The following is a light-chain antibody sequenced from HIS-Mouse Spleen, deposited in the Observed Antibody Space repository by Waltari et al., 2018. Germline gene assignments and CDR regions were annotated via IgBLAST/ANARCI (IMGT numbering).Light chain of an antibody. Sequence: QSALTQPASVSGSPGPSITIPCTGPSRDVGSYNLVSWYQQHPGKAPKLMIYEGSKRPSGVSNRFSGSKSGNTASLTISGLQAEDEADYYCCSYAGSSTLWVFGGGTKLTVL. CDR2: EGS. CDR3: CSYAGSSTLWV. V-gene: IGLV2-23*01. J-gene: IGLJ3*02. CDR1: SRDVGSYNL.